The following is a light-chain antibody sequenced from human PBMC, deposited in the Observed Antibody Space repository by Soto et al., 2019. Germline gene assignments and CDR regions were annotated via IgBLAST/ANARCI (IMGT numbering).Light chain of an antibody. CDR3: SSYTSSSTPHV. Sequence: QSVLTQPASVSGSPGQSITISCTGTSSDVGGYNYVSWYQQHPGKAPKLMIYDVSNRPSGVSNRFSGSKSGNTASLTISGFQAEDEADYYCSSYTSSSTPHVFGTGTKLTVL. CDR1: SSDVGGYNY. V-gene: IGLV2-14*01. CDR2: DVS. J-gene: IGLJ1*01.